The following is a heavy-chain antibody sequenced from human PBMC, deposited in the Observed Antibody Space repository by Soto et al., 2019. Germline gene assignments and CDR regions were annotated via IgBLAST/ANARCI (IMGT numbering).Heavy chain of an antibody. Sequence: QVQMVQSGAEVKKPGDSVKVSCKASGYTFTDYYMHWVRQAPGQGFEWVGGINPESGNPKYVPKFQGRVTVTRDTSTSTACMELNGLTSDDTAVYYCASEDCTNTNCLKGFHYWGQGTLVTVSS. D-gene: IGHD2-8*01. CDR1: GYTFTDYY. CDR2: INPESGNP. J-gene: IGHJ4*02. CDR3: ASEDCTNTNCLKGFHY. V-gene: IGHV1-2*02.